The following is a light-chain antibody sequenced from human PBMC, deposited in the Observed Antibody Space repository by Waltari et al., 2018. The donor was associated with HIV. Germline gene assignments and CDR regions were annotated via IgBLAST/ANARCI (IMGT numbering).Light chain of an antibody. CDR2: DAS. J-gene: IGKJ2*01. V-gene: IGKV3-15*01. CDR1: QSVSSN. Sequence: EIVMTQSPGTLSVSPGERATLSCRASQSVSSNLAWYQQKPGQAPRLLIYDASTRATGIPARISGSGSGTEFTLTISSLQSEDVAVYYCQQYNKWPPYTFGQGTKVDIK. CDR3: QQYNKWPPYT.